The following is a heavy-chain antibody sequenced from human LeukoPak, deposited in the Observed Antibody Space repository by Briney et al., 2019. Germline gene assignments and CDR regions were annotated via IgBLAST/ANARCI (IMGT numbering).Heavy chain of an antibody. J-gene: IGHJ6*03. Sequence: SETLSLTCAVYGGSFSDYSWSWIRQPPGEGLEWIGEINHSGGTNHNPSLMSRVIMSVDTFKNQFSLKVRSVTAADPAVYYCARVGYSFSINDWSRIGLGAYPTKYYYYMDVWEKGTTVTVSS. CDR1: GGSFSDYS. CDR2: INHSGGT. V-gene: IGHV4-34*01. D-gene: IGHD5-18*01. CDR3: ARVGYSFSINDWSRIGLGAYPTKYYYYMDV.